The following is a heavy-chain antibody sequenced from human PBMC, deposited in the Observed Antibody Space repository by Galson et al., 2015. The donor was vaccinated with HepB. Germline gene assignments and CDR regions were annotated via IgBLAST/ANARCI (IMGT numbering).Heavy chain of an antibody. CDR1: GYTFTSYA. Sequence: SCKASGYTFTSYAMHWVRQAPGKGLEWVSYISSSGSTIYYADSVKGRFTISRDNAKNSLYLQMNSLRAEDTAVYYCARGGNWNDGDYYCYMDVWGKGTTVTVSS. CDR3: ARGGNWNDGDYYCYMDV. V-gene: IGHV3-48*04. J-gene: IGHJ6*03. CDR2: ISSSGSTI. D-gene: IGHD1-1*01.